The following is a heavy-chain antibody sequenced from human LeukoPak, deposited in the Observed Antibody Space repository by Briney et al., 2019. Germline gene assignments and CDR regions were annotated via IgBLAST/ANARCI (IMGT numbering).Heavy chain of an antibody. CDR2: IYTSGST. CDR3: ARGRRDIVVVPAANGGYYYYYMDV. V-gene: IGHV4-4*07. Sequence: SETLSLTCTVSGGSLSSYYWSWIRQPAGKGREWIGRIYTSGSTNYNPSLKSRVTMSVDTYKNQFSLKLSSVTAADTAVYYCARGRRDIVVVPAANGGYYYYYMDVWGKGTTVTVSS. J-gene: IGHJ6*03. CDR1: GGSLSSYY. D-gene: IGHD2-2*01.